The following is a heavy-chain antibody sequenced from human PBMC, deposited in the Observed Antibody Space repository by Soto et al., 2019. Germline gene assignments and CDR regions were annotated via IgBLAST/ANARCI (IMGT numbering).Heavy chain of an antibody. CDR1: GFTFSSYA. V-gene: IGHV3-33*01. J-gene: IGHJ2*01. Sequence: QVQLVESGGGVVQPGRSLRLSCAASGFTFSSYAMHWVRQAPGKGLEWVAVIWYDGSNKYYADSVKGRFTISRDNSKNTRYLQMNSLGAEDTAVYYCASDASGRVVVQRYFDLWGRGTLVTVSS. CDR3: ASDASGRVVVQRYFDL. D-gene: IGHD3-22*01. CDR2: IWYDGSNK.